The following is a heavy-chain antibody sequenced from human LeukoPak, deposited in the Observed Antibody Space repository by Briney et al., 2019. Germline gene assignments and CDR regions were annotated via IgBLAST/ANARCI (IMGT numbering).Heavy chain of an antibody. J-gene: IGHJ4*02. CDR3: ATIGYTSGWIFDY. CDR1: GGSISSYY. Sequence: SETLSLTCTVSGGSISSYYWGWIRQPPGKGLEWIGNIDYSGSTYYNPSLLSRVTISVDTSKTQFSLQLTSMTAADTAVYYCATIGYTSGWIFDYWGQGTLVTVSS. D-gene: IGHD6-19*01. V-gene: IGHV4-39*01. CDR2: IDYSGST.